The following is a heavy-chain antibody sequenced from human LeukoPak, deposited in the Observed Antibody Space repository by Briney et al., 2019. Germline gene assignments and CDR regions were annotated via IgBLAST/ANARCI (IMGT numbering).Heavy chain of an antibody. CDR3: ARHPLGYYGSGTYYNGGYFDY. Sequence: SETLSLTCTVSGGSINSYYWSWIRQPPGKGLEWIGYIYYSGSTNYNPSLKSRVTISVDTSKNQFSLKLSSVTAADTAVYYCARHPLGYYGSGTYYNGGYFDYWGQGTLVTVSS. J-gene: IGHJ4*02. D-gene: IGHD3-10*01. CDR2: IYYSGST. CDR1: GGSINSYY. V-gene: IGHV4-59*08.